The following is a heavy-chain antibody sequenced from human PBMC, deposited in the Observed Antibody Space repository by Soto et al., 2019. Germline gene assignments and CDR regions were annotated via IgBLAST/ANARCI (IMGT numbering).Heavy chain of an antibody. CDR1: GFTFSSYG. CDR2: IWYDGSNK. J-gene: IGHJ4*02. CDR3: AISPNSGYDMGVGY. Sequence: QVQLVESGGGVVQPGRSLRLSCAASGFTFSSYGMHWVRQAPGKGLEWVAVIWYDGSNKYYADSVKGRFTLSRDNSKNTLYLQMNRLRAEDTAVYYCAISPNSGYDMGVGYWGQGTLVTVSS. D-gene: IGHD5-12*01. V-gene: IGHV3-33*01.